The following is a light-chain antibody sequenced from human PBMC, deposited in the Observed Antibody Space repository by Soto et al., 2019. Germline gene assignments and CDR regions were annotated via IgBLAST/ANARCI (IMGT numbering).Light chain of an antibody. V-gene: IGKV1-5*01. CDR2: DVS. CDR1: QSISDS. J-gene: IGKJ1*01. CDR3: QQYHGYSRT. Sequence: DIQITQSPSTLSASVGDRVTITCRASQSISDSLAWYRQKPGKAPDLLISDVSSLERGVASRFSGSGSGTEFTLTISSMQPDDFATYYCQQYHGYSRTFGQGTKVDIK.